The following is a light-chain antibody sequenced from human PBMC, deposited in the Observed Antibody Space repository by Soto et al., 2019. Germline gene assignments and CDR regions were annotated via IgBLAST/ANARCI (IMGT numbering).Light chain of an antibody. CDR3: QKYNSYPYT. V-gene: IGKV1-5*03. J-gene: IGKJ2*01. Sequence: DIQMTQSPSTLSASVGDRVTITCRASQSISSWLAWYQQKPGKAHKLLLYKASSLESGVPSRFSGSGSGTDFTLTISSLETDDFAPYYCQKYNSYPYTFGQGTKLEIK. CDR1: QSISSW. CDR2: KAS.